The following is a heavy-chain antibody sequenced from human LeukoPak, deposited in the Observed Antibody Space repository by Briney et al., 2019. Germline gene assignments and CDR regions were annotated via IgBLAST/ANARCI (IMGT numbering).Heavy chain of an antibody. Sequence: GGSLRLSGAASGFTFSGDWMHWVRHAPGKGLVWVSHVSSAGYTTRYADSVKGRFTISRDNAKNTLYLQMNSLRAEDTAVYYCAREQGALDSWGQGTLVTVSS. CDR1: GFTFSGDW. CDR3: AREQGALDS. J-gene: IGHJ4*02. V-gene: IGHV3-74*01. CDR2: VSSAGYTT.